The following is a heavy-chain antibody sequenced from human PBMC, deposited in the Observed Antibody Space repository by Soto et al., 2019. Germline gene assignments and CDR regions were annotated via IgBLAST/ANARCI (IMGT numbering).Heavy chain of an antibody. J-gene: IGHJ4*02. CDR2: ISSSGTYI. Sequence: GGSLRLSCAASGFTFSSHNMNWVRQAPGKGLEWVSSISSSGTYIYYADSVKGRFTISRDSAKNSLYLQMNSLRAEDTAVYYCARDSPGDNDLVDHWGRGTLVTVSS. V-gene: IGHV3-21*01. CDR3: ARDSPGDNDLVDH. D-gene: IGHD3-3*01. CDR1: GFTFSSHN.